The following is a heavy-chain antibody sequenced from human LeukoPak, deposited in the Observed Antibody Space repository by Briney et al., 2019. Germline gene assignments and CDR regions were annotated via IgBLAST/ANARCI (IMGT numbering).Heavy chain of an antibody. CDR3: ARQGPVGTLVWFDP. Sequence: PSETLSLTCTVSGGSISSSSYYWGWIRQPPGKGLEWIGSIYYSGSTYYNPSLKSRVTISVDTSKNQFSLKLSSVTAADTAVYYCARQGPVGTLVWFDPWGQGTLVTVSS. CDR1: GGSISSSSYY. V-gene: IGHV4-39*01. D-gene: IGHD1-7*01. J-gene: IGHJ5*02. CDR2: IYYSGST.